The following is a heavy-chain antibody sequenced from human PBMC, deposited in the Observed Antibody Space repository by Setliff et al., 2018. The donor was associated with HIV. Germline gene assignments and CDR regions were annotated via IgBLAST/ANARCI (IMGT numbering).Heavy chain of an antibody. CDR1: GYIFTSYD. V-gene: IGHV1-8*02. Sequence: ASVKVSCKVSGYIFTSYDIHWVRQATGQGLEWMGRMSPKSGNTGNTQKFRGRITMTRDTSTNTAYMELSSLTSDDTAVYYCARGLNVLSGYTWVVWGQGTPVTVSS. CDR3: ARGLNVLSGYTWVV. J-gene: IGHJ4*02. CDR2: MSPKSGNT. D-gene: IGHD3-3*01.